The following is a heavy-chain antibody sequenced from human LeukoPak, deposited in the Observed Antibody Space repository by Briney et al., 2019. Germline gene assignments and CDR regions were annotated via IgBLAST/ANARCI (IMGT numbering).Heavy chain of an antibody. V-gene: IGHV4-34*01. CDR2: VNHTGST. D-gene: IGHD2-2*02. CDR3: AGRYLYYYYYYMDI. J-gene: IGHJ6*03. Sequence: SETLSLTCAVYGGSFSGYFWNWIRQSPGKGLEWIGEVNHTGSTNYNPSFKSRVIISVDTSENQFSLKMTSMTAADTAVYYCAGRYLYYYYYYMDIWGKGTTVAVS. CDR1: GGSFSGYF.